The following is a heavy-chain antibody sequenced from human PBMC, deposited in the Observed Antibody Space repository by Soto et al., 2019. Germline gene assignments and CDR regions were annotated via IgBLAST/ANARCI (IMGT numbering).Heavy chain of an antibody. CDR2: IFYLGSS. Sequence: SETLSLTCTVSGDSIISSDFYWGWVRQPPGKGLEWIGSIFYLGSSYYNPSLKSRVTMSVDTSKNQFSLRLRSVTAADTALYFCARHSLALRKNNWFDPRGQGIMVTVSS. CDR3: ARHSLALRKNNWFDP. D-gene: IGHD3-3*02. CDR1: GDSIISSDFY. J-gene: IGHJ5*02. V-gene: IGHV4-39*01.